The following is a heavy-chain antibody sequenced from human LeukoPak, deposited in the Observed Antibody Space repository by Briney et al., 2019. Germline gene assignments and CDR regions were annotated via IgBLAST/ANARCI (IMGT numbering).Heavy chain of an antibody. Sequence: GGSLRLSCAASGFTFSSYAMHWVRQAPGKGLEWVAVISYDGSNKYYADSVKGRFTISRDNSKNTLYLQMNSLRAEDTAAYYCARDGEVLLWFGAEPPTHFDYWGQGTLVTVSS. CDR1: GFTFSSYA. D-gene: IGHD3-10*01. J-gene: IGHJ4*02. V-gene: IGHV3-30-3*01. CDR3: ARDGEVLLWFGAEPPTHFDY. CDR2: ISYDGSNK.